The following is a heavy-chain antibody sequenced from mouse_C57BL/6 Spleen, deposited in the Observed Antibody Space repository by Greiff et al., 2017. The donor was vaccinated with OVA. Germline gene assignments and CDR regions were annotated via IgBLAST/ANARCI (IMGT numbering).Heavy chain of an antibody. CDR1: GFTFSDYG. J-gene: IGHJ4*01. Sequence: EVKLMESGGGLVKPGGSLKLSCAASGFTFSDYGMHWVRQAPEKGLEWVAYISSGSSTIYYADTVKGRFTISRDNAKNTLFLQMTRLRSEDTAMYYCARGEASNLRMDYGGKGTSVTVAS. CDR2: ISSGSSTI. CDR3: ARGEASNLRMDY. D-gene: IGHD2-5*01. V-gene: IGHV5-17*01.